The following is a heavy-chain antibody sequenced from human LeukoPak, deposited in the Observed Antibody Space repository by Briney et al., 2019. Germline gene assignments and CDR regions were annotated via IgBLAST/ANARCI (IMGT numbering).Heavy chain of an antibody. Sequence: GGSLRLSCAASGFTFSDYYMSWIRQPPAKGLEWVSYISSSGFTIYYADSVKGRFTISRDTAKKSLYLQMNSLRAEDTAVYYCARGNLYCTNGVCYTRHFDYWGQGTLVTVSS. CDR2: ISSSGFTI. CDR1: GFTFSDYY. V-gene: IGHV3-11*04. J-gene: IGHJ4*02. D-gene: IGHD2-8*01. CDR3: ARGNLYCTNGVCYTRHFDY.